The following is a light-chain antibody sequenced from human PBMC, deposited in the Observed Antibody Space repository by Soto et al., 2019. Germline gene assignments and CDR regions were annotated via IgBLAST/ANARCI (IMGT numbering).Light chain of an antibody. CDR2: GAS. V-gene: IGKV3-15*01. CDR1: QSVRSN. J-gene: IGKJ4*01. CDR3: QQYNNWPSLT. Sequence: EILMTQSPATLSVFPWERATRSCRASQSVRSNLAWYQQKPGQAPRLLIYGASTRATGIPARFSGSGSGTEFTLTISTLQSEDFAVYYCQQYNNWPSLTFGGGTKVESK.